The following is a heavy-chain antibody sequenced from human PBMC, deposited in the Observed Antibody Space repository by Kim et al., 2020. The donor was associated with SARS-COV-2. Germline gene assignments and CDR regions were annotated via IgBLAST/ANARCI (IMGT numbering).Heavy chain of an antibody. Sequence: GSTSYAQIFQCRVAMTSDTSTTTVYMELRSLRSDDTAMYYCARDLEGFDYWGQGTLVTVSS. V-gene: IGHV1-46*01. CDR2: GST. CDR3: ARDLEGFDY. D-gene: IGHD1-1*01. J-gene: IGHJ4*02.